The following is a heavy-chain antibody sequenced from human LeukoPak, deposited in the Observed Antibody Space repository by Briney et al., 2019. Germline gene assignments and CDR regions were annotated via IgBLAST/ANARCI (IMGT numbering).Heavy chain of an antibody. CDR3: ARVWQQRLEYYFDY. V-gene: IGHV3-7*01. D-gene: IGHD6-13*01. CDR2: IKQDGSEK. CDR1: GFTFSSYW. J-gene: IGHJ4*02. Sequence: GGSLRLSCAASGFTFSSYWMSWVRQAPGKGLEWVANIKQDGSEKYYVDSVKGRFTISRDNAKNSLYLQMNSLRAEDTAVYYCARVWQQRLEYYFDYWGQGTLVTVSS.